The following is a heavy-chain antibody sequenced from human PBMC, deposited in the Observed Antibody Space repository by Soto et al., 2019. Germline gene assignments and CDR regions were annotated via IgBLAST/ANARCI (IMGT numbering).Heavy chain of an antibody. CDR3: ARDRKRIAVAGTSDYYYYYGMDV. V-gene: IGHV1-69*13. CDR2: IIPIFGTA. J-gene: IGHJ6*02. CDR1: GGTFSSYA. Sequence: SVKVSCKASGGTFSSYAISWVRQAPGQGLEWMGGIIPIFGTANYAQKFQGRVTITADESTSTAYMELSSLRSEDTAVYYCARDRKRIAVAGTSDYYYYYGMDVWGQGTTVTVSS. D-gene: IGHD6-19*01.